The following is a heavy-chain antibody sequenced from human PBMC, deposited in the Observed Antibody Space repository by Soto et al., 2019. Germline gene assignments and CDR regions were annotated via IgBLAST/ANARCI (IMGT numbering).Heavy chain of an antibody. CDR3: VTSWDWNYPRLLYDYGLDV. J-gene: IGHJ6*01. V-gene: IGHV1-18*01. CDR2: VSAYTGNT. D-gene: IGHD1-7*01. CDR1: GYGFASYG. Sequence: ASVKVSCKASGYGFASYGSSWVQQAPGQGLEWMGWVSAYTGNTNYAQNLQGRVTLTTDTSTSTAYMDLRSLRCDDTAVYYCVTSWDWNYPRLLYDYGLDVSGQGTTVTVSS.